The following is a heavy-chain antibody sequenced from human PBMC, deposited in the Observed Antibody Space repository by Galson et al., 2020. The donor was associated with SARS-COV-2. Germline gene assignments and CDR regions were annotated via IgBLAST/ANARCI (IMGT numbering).Heavy chain of an antibody. CDR2: FSHSGSP. CDR3: VRHTTLNYYNFFDL. V-gene: IGHV4-38-2*01. D-gene: IGHD1-26*01. CDR1: GYSINNDNS. Sequence: SETLSLTCGVSGYSINNDNSWGWIRQPPGKGLEWMGSFSHSGSPYYNPSVRSRVTISVDTSKNQFSLELTSVTAADTAIYYCVRHTTLNYYNFFDLWGQGTLVTVSS. J-gene: IGHJ5*02.